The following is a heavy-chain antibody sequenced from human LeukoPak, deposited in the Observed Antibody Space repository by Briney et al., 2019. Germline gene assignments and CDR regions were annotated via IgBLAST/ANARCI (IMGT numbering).Heavy chain of an antibody. V-gene: IGHV3-23*01. D-gene: IGHD4-17*01. CDR3: AKDSGAVTMEWFDP. J-gene: IGHJ5*02. Sequence: GGSLRLSCAASGFTFSSYAMSWVRQAPGKGLEWVSAISGSGGSTYYADSVKGRFTISRGNSKNTLYLQMNSLRAEDTAVYYCAKDSGAVTMEWFDPWGQGTLVTVSS. CDR2: ISGSGGST. CDR1: GFTFSSYA.